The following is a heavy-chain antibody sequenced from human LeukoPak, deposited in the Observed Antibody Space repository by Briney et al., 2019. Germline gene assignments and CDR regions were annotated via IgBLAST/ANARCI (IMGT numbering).Heavy chain of an antibody. CDR2: ISGSGGST. CDR3: ARAANWNDGFYNY. CDR1: GFTFSSYA. D-gene: IGHD1-1*01. J-gene: IGHJ4*02. V-gene: IGHV3-23*01. Sequence: PGGSLRLSCAASGFTFSSYAMSWVRQAPGKGLEWVSAISGSGGSTYYADSVKGRFTISRDNAKNSLYLQMNSLRAEDTAVYYCARAANWNDGFYNYWGQGTLVTVSS.